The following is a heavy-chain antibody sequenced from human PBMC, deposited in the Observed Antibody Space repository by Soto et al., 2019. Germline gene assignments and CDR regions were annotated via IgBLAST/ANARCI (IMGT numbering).Heavy chain of an antibody. J-gene: IGHJ5*02. CDR3: ARTFVAARRSAWFDP. D-gene: IGHD6-6*01. CDR2: IYYSGST. CDR1: GGSISSYY. V-gene: IGHV4-59*01. Sequence: KPSETLSLTCTVSGGSISSYYWSWIRQPPGKGLEWIGYIYYSGSTNYNPSLKSRVTISVDTSKNQFSLKLSSVTAADTAVYYCARTFVAARRSAWFDPWGQGTLVTVSS.